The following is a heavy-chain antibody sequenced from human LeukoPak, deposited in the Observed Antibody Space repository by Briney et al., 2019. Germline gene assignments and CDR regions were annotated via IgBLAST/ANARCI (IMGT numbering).Heavy chain of an antibody. CDR3: ATAYCSSTSCYSYY. D-gene: IGHD2-2*02. V-gene: IGHV1-69*04. CDR1: GGTFSSYA. Sequence: SVKVSCKASGGTFSSYAISWVRQAPGQGLEWMGRIIPILGIANYAQKLQGRVTITADKSTSTAYMELSSLRSEDTAVYYCATAYCSSTSCYSYYWGQGTLVTVSS. J-gene: IGHJ4*02. CDR2: IIPILGIA.